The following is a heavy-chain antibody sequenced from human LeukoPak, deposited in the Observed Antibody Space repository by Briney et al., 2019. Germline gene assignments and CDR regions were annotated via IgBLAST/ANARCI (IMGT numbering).Heavy chain of an antibody. CDR1: GYSLTTYG. CDR2: ITTYNGNT. CDR3: ARLVEYRTSSRVFDI. V-gene: IGHV1-18*01. J-gene: IGHJ3*02. D-gene: IGHD6-6*01. Sequence: ASVKVSCKASGYSLTTYGITWVRQAPGQGLEWMGWITTYNGNTNYARKLQGRVTMTTDTSTNTAYMELGSLGPDDTAVYYCARLVEYRTSSRVFDIWGQGTMVTVSS.